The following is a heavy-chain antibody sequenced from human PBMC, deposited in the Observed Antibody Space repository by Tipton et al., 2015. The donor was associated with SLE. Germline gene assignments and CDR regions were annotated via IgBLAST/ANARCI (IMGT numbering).Heavy chain of an antibody. CDR2: INDSGTT. V-gene: IGHV4-34*01. CDR3: ARHERWPHFDY. Sequence: TLSLTCDVYGGSFSDYYWGWIRQPPGKGREWIGEINDSGTTHYNPSLKSRVTISIDTSKNQFPLKLSSMTAADTAVYYCARHERWPHFDYWGQGTLVTVSS. J-gene: IGHJ4*02. D-gene: IGHD6-19*01. CDR1: GGSFSDYY.